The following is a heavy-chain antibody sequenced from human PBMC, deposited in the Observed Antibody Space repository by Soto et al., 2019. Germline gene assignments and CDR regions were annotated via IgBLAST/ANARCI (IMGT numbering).Heavy chain of an antibody. J-gene: IGHJ4*02. D-gene: IGHD6-19*01. CDR2: VFHTGTT. CDR3: ARSAGWYAVHS. V-gene: IGHV4-4*02. CDR1: GDSVSSPYY. Sequence: QVQLQESGPGLVKPSGTLSLTCGVSGDSVSSPYYWCWVRQPPGKGLEWIGEVFHTGTTSYNPSLRXXVTISMDKSINQFSLDLSSVTAADTAVYYCARSAGWYAVHSWGPGTLVIV.